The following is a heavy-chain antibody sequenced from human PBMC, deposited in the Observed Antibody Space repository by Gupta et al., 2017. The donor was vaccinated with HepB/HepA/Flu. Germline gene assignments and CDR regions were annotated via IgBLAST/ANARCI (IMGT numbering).Heavy chain of an antibody. CDR2: ISSSSSYI. CDR3: ARDRRDIVVVPAAD. V-gene: IGHV3-21*01. CDR1: GFTFSSYS. J-gene: IGHJ4*02. D-gene: IGHD2-2*01. Sequence: EVQLVESGGGLVKPGGSLRLSCAASGFTFSSYSMNWVRQAPGKGLGCVSSISSSSSYIYYADSVKGRFTISIDNAKNSLYLQMNSLRAEDTAVYYCARDRRDIVVVPAADWGQGTLVTVSS.